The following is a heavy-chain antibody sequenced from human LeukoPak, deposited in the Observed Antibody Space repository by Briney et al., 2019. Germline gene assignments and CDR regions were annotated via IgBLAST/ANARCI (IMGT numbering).Heavy chain of an antibody. D-gene: IGHD6-13*01. CDR2: IYHSGST. V-gene: IGHV4-59*04. CDR1: GGSIGSYF. Sequence: SETLSLTCTVSGGSIGSYFWTWIRQSPGKGLEWIGYIYHSGSTYYNPSLKSRVTISVDRSKNQFSLKLSSVTAADTAVYYCAVNLAAAGPNFDYWGQGTLVTVSS. J-gene: IGHJ4*02. CDR3: AVNLAAAGPNFDY.